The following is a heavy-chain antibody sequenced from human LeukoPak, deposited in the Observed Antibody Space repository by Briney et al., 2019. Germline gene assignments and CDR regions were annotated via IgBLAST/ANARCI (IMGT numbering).Heavy chain of an antibody. V-gene: IGHV3-30*01. CDR2: ISYDGGYK. J-gene: IGHJ4*02. Sequence: GGSLRLSCAASGFTFSNYAIHWVRQAPGKGLEWVALISYDGGYKSYADSVKGRFTISRDNPKNTLYLQMNSLRAEDTAVYYCARGSYDSSGAFDYWGQGTLVTVSS. CDR3: ARGSYDSSGAFDY. D-gene: IGHD3-22*01. CDR1: GFTFSNYA.